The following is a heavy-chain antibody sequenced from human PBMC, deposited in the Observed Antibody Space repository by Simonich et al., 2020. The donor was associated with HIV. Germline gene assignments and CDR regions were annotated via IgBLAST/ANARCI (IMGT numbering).Heavy chain of an antibody. V-gene: IGHV3-30*07. CDR1: GFTYSSYA. CDR3: ASGGSISSVWADDY. Sequence: QVQLVESGGGVVQPGRSLRPSCAASGFTYSSYAMHWVRQAPGKGLEGVAVISYDGSNKYYAESVKGRITIPRDNSKNTLYLQMNSLRAEDTAVYYCASGGSISSVWADDYWGQGTLVTVSS. D-gene: IGHD3-16*01. CDR2: ISYDGSNK. J-gene: IGHJ4*02.